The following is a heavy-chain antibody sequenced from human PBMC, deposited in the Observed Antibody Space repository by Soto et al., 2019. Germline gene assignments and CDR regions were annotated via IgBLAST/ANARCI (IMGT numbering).Heavy chain of an antibody. CDR3: AATSH. CDR1: GFPFSSFG. CDR2: ISSDGSKK. J-gene: IGHJ4*02. V-gene: IGHV3-30*03. Sequence: GGSLRLSCAASGFPFSSFGLHWVRQAPGKGPEWVAVISSDGSKKFYSDSVQGRFTISRDNLKNTLHLQMNSLRPADTAAYYCAATSHWGQGTLVTVS.